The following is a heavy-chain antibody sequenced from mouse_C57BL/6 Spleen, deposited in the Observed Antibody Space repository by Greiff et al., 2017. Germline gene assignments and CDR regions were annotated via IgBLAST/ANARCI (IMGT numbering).Heavy chain of an antibody. J-gene: IGHJ4*01. CDR3: ARSMDY. Sequence: QVQLQQPGAELVKPGASVKLSCKASGYTFTSYWMQWVKQRPGQGLEWIGEIDPSDSYTNYNQKFKGKATLTVDTSSSTAYMQLSSRTSEDSAVYYCARSMDYWGQGTSVTVSS. CDR1: GYTFTSYW. V-gene: IGHV1-50*01. CDR2: IDPSDSYT.